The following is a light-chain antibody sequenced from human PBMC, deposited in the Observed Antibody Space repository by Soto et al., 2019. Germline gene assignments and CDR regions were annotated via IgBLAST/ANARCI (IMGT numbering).Light chain of an antibody. V-gene: IGLV2-8*01. CDR3: SSYAGNNNLL. CDR1: SSDVAAYNY. Sequence: QSVLTQPPSASGSPGQSVTISCTGTSSDVAAYNYVSWYQQHPGKAPKLMIYEVHKRPSGVPDRFSGSKSGNTASLTVSGLQADDEADYYCSSYAGNNNLLFGGGTKLTVL. CDR2: EVH. J-gene: IGLJ2*01.